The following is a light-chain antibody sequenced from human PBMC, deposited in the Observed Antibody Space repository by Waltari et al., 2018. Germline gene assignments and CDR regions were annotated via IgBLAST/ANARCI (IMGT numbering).Light chain of an antibody. J-gene: IGKJ2*01. V-gene: IGKV3-20*01. CDR1: QSVSSSY. Sequence: EIVLTQSPGTLSLSPGERATLSCRASQSVSSSYLAWYQQKPGQAPRLLIYGASSRATAIPARFSGSGSWTDFTLTISRLEPEVFAVYYCQQYGSSPPYTFGPGTKLEIK. CDR3: QQYGSSPPYT. CDR2: GAS.